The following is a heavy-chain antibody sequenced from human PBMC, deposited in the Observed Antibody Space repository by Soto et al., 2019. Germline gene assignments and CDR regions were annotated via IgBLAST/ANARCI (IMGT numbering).Heavy chain of an antibody. CDR1: GGSISSSSYY. CDR3: ARQAAILWFGDYHYGMDV. Sequence: QLQLQESGPGLVKPSETLSLTCTVSGGSISSSSYYWGWIRQPPGKGLEWIGSIYYSGSTYYNPSLKGRVTRPVDTSKNQYSLKLSSVTGADTAVYYCARQAAILWFGDYHYGMDVGGQGTTVTVSS. V-gene: IGHV4-39*01. J-gene: IGHJ6*02. D-gene: IGHD3-10*01. CDR2: IYYSGST.